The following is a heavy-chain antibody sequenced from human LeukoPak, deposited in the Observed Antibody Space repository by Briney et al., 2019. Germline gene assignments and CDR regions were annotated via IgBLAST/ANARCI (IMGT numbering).Heavy chain of an antibody. CDR1: GFTFNIYG. V-gene: IGHV3-23*01. CDR3: AKALDMVVPVN. CDR2: ISGSGGST. J-gene: IGHJ4*02. Sequence: GGSLRLSCVASGFTFNIYGMSWVRQAPGKGLEWVSAISGSGGSTSYADSVKGRFTISRDNSKNTLYLQMNSLRAEDTAVYYCAKALDMVVPVNCGQGTLVTVSS. D-gene: IGHD2-2*01.